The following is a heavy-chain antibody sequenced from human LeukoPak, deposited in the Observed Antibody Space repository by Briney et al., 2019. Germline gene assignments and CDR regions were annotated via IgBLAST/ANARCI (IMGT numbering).Heavy chain of an antibody. CDR1: GGTFSSYV. CDR3: ARDQRARTRVAARGYYYYGMDV. D-gene: IGHD2-15*01. Sequence: ASVKVSCKASGGTFSSYVISWVRQAPGQGLEWMGGIIPIFGTANYAQKFQGRVTITADKSTSTAYMELSSLRSEDTAVYYCARDQRARTRVAARGYYYYGMDVWGKGTTVTVSS. J-gene: IGHJ6*04. V-gene: IGHV1-69*06. CDR2: IIPIFGTA.